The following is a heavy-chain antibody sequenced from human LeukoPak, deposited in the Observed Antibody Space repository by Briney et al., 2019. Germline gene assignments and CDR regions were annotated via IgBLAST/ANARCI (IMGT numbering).Heavy chain of an antibody. CDR3: ARARYYLDY. Sequence: PGGSLTLSRAASLSTFSEHYIDGVRQAPGKGLEWVGRIRNKVNSYSTAQAASVKFRFTISREKSRNSLYLQMNSLKTEDTAVYYCARARYYLDYWGQGTLVTVSS. D-gene: IGHD3-9*01. J-gene: IGHJ4*02. CDR1: LSTFSEHY. CDR2: IRNKVNSYST. V-gene: IGHV3-72*01.